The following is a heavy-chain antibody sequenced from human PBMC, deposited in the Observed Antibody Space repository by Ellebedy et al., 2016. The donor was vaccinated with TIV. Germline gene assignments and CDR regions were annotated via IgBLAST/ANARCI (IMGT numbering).Heavy chain of an antibody. V-gene: IGHV4-59*12. J-gene: IGHJ4*02. D-gene: IGHD2-2*01. CDR1: GGSISSFY. CDR3: AADRSISWYFY. CDR2: IHYSGST. Sequence: MPSETLSLTCTVSGGSISSFYWHWIRQPPGKGLEWIGYIHYSGSTSYNPSLKSRVTMSTDTSKNQFSLKLTSVTAADTAVYYCAADRSISWYFYWGQGTLVTVSS.